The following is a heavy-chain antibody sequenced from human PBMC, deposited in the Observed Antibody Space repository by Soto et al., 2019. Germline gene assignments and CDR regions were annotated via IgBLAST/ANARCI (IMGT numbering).Heavy chain of an antibody. V-gene: IGHV5-10-1*01. CDR1: GYTFTTFW. Sequence: GESLKISCTGFGYTFTTFWISWVRQMPGKGLEWMGRIDPGDTYATYSPAFQGHVTITSDKAARTAYLQWSSLKASDTAMYHCARIYCTTTTCDSWFDPWGQGTLVTVSS. J-gene: IGHJ5*02. D-gene: IGHD2-2*01. CDR2: IDPGDTYA. CDR3: ARIYCTTTTCDSWFDP.